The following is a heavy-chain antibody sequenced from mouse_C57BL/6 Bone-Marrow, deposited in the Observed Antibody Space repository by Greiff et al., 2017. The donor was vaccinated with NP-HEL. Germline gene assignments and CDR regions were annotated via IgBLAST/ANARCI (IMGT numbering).Heavy chain of an antibody. V-gene: IGHV1-80*01. Sequence: QVQLKQSGAELVKPGASVKISCKASGYAFSSYWMNWVKERPGKGLEWIGQIYPGDGDTKYNGKFKGKATLTADKSSSTAYMQVRSLTSEDSAVYFCASGGDGSSRCGYVMEYWGQGPAVTVSS. CDR1: GYAFSSYW. J-gene: IGHJ4*01. CDR3: ASGGDGSSRCGYVMEY. D-gene: IGHD1-1*01. CDR2: IYPGDGDT.